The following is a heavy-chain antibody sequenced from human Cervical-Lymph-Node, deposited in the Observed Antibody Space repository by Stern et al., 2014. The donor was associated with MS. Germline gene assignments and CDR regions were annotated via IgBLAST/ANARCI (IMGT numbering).Heavy chain of an antibody. CDR3: ARVLRRRVIGAPGAGYYFDY. Sequence: QLQLQESGPGLVQPSETLSLTCTVSGDSINYYYWGWIRQPPGKALEWIGYLFYKGSTTYNPSLKSRVTISVDTSKNQFSLNLSSVTAADTAVYYCARVLRRRVIGAPGAGYYFDYWGQGTLVTVPS. CDR2: LFYKGST. V-gene: IGHV4-59*01. CDR1: GDSINYYY. D-gene: IGHD6-13*01. J-gene: IGHJ4*02.